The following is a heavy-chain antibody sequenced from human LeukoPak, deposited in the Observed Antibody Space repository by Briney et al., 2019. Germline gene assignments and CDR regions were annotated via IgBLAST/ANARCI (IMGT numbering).Heavy chain of an antibody. D-gene: IGHD3-10*01. J-gene: IGHJ4*02. Sequence: GGSLRLSCAASGFTFSSYAMHWVRQAPGKGLEWVAVISYDGSNKYYADSVKGRFTISRDNSKNTLYLQMNSLRAEDTAVYYCARDITMVRGVLDCWGQGTLVTVSS. CDR2: ISYDGSNK. CDR1: GFTFSSYA. V-gene: IGHV3-30*04. CDR3: ARDITMVRGVLDC.